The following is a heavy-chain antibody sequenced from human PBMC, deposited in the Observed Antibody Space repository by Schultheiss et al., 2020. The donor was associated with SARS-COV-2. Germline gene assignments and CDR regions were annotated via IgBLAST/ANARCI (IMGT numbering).Heavy chain of an antibody. J-gene: IGHJ4*02. Sequence: SETLSLTCTVSGGSISSGGYYWSWIRQHPGKGLEWIGYIYFSGSTYYNPSLKSRVTISVDTSKNQFSLKLSSVTAADTAVYYCAREWTAAPFDYWGQGTLVTVSS. CDR3: AREWTAAPFDY. CDR1: GGSISSGGYY. CDR2: IYFSGST. V-gene: IGHV4-31*03. D-gene: IGHD2-2*01.